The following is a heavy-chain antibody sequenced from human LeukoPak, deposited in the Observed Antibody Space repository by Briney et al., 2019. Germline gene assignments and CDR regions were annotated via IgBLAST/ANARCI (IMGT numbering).Heavy chain of an antibody. CDR1: GFTFSSYS. D-gene: IGHD6-19*01. V-gene: IGHV3-48*01. Sequence: GGSLRLSCAASGFTFSSYSMNWVRQAPGKGLEWVSYISSSSSTIYYADSVKGRFTISRDNAKNSLYLQMNSLRVEDTAVYYCARDSPRIAVAGPYYFDYWGQGTLVTVSS. J-gene: IGHJ4*02. CDR3: ARDSPRIAVAGPYYFDY. CDR2: ISSSSSTI.